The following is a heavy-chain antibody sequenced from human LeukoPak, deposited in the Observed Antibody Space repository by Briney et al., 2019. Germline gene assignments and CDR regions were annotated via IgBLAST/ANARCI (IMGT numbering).Heavy chain of an antibody. V-gene: IGHV3-11*01. CDR2: ISRGGNTT. J-gene: IGHJ4*02. CDR3: AGKSGVSGFFDS. CDR1: GFSFSDYY. D-gene: IGHD5/OR15-5a*01. Sequence: GWSLRLSCAASGFSFSDYYMSWIRQAPGKGLEGVSYISRGGNTTYYADSVKGRFTISRDKDKNFLYLQMDSLRAEDTAMYYCAGKSGVSGFFDSWGQGTLVTVSS.